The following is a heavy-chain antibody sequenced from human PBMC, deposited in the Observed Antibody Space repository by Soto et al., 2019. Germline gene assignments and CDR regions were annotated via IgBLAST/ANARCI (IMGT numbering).Heavy chain of an antibody. CDR3: ARGGYSCSWYRLGWFDP. Sequence: SENLSLTCAVYGGSFSGYYWSWIRQPPGKGLEWIGEINHSGSTNYNPSLKSRVTISVDTSKNQFSLKLSSVTAADTAVYYCARGGYSCSWYRLGWFDPWGPGNLVTVS. J-gene: IGHJ5*02. CDR2: INHSGST. CDR1: GGSFSGYY. D-gene: IGHD6-13*01. V-gene: IGHV4-34*01.